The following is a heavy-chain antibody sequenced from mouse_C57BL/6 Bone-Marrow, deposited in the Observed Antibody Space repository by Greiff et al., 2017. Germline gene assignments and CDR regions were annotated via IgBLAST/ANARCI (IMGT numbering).Heavy chain of an antibody. CDR1: GFTFSDYG. D-gene: IGHD2-14*01. CDR2: ISSGSSTI. J-gene: IGHJ3*01. Sequence: EVQGVESGGGLVKPGGSLKLSCAASGFTFSDYGMHWVRQAPEKGLEWVAYISSGSSTIYYADTVKGRFTISRDNAKNTLFLQMTSLRSEDTAMYYCARTNYRKGGPWCAYGGQGTLVTVSA. V-gene: IGHV5-17*01. CDR3: ARTNYRKGGPWCAY.